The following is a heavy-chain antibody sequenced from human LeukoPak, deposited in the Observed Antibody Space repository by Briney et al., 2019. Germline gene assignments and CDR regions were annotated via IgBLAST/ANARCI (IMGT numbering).Heavy chain of an antibody. CDR2: ISGSGGST. CDR3: ARVGSIYSSGWYPGDGSYYFDY. V-gene: IGHV3-23*01. Sequence: PGGSLRLSCAASGFTFSGYAMSWVRQAPGKGLEWVSGISGSGGSTYYADSVKGRFTISRDNAKNSLYLQMNSLRAEDTAAYYCARVGSIYSSGWYPGDGSYYFDYWGQGTLVTVSS. CDR1: GFTFSGYA. J-gene: IGHJ4*02. D-gene: IGHD6-19*01.